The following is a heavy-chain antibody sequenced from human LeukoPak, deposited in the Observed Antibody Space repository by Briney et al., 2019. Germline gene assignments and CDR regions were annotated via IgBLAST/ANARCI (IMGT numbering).Heavy chain of an antibody. J-gene: IGHJ4*02. CDR2: IYCSGDS. CDR1: GGSISGFY. CDR3: ARHPFATPFDY. V-gene: IGHV4-59*08. D-gene: IGHD2-15*01. Sequence: SETLSHTCTVSGGSISGFYWSWIRQPPGKGLEWIGYIYCSGDSNYNPSLKSRVTMSLDTSKNQLSLRLSSVTAADTAVYYCARHPFATPFDYWGRGTLVTVSS.